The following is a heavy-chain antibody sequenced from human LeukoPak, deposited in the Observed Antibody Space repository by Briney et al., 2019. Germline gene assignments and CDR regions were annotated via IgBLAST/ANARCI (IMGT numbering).Heavy chain of an antibody. CDR3: ARDGVVVPAAIGGGYYYYYMDV. J-gene: IGHJ6*03. CDR2: INPNSGGT. CDR1: GYTFTGYY. V-gene: IGHV1-2*02. D-gene: IGHD2-2*01. Sequence: GASVKVSCKASGYTFTGYYMHWVRQAPGQGLEWMGWINPNSGGTNYAQKFQGRVTMTRDTSISTAYMELSRLRSDDTAVDYCARDGVVVPAAIGGGYYYYYMDVWGKGTTVTISS.